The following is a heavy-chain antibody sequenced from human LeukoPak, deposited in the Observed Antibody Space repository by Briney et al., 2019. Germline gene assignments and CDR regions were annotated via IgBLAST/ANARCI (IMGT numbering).Heavy chain of an antibody. CDR1: GYTFTSYA. Sequence: ASVKVSCKASGYTFTSYAMHWVRQAPGQRLEWMGWINAGNGNTKYSQKFQGRVTITRDTSASTAYMELSSLRSEDTAVYYCARDRAVAYPANWFDPWGQGTLVTVSS. CDR2: INAGNGNT. V-gene: IGHV1-3*01. CDR3: ARDRAVAYPANWFDP. J-gene: IGHJ5*02. D-gene: IGHD6-19*01.